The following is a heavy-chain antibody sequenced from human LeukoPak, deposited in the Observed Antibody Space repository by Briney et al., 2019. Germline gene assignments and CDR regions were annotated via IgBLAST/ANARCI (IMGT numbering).Heavy chain of an antibody. Sequence: GRSLRLSCAASGFSFHYYAMHWVRQAPGKGLEWVAVISYDGTNGYYADSVKGRLTISRDNSKNTLYMQMNSLRPEDTAVYYCARPIDNGSGSYYFPYWGQGTLVTVSS. D-gene: IGHD3-10*01. J-gene: IGHJ4*02. V-gene: IGHV3-30-3*01. CDR3: ARPIDNGSGSYYFPY. CDR1: GFSFHYYA. CDR2: ISYDGTNG.